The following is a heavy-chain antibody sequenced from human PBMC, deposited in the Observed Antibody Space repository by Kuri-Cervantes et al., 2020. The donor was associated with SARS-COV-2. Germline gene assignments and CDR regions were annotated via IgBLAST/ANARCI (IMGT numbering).Heavy chain of an antibody. D-gene: IGHD6-13*01. J-gene: IGHJ3*02. V-gene: IGHV4-34*01. CDR2: INHSGST. Sequence: ESLKISCAAPGFTFSDYYMSWIRQAPGKGLEWIGEINHSGSTNYNPSLKSRVTISVDTSKNQFSLKLSSVTAADTAVYYCARAPTRIAAAGFSFDIWGQGTMVTVSS. CDR1: GFTFSDYY. CDR3: ARAPTRIAAAGFSFDI.